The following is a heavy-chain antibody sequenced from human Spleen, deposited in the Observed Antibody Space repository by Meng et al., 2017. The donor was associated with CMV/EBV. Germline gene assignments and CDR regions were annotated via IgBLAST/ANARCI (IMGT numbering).Heavy chain of an antibody. J-gene: IGHJ2*01. CDR1: GGSISSGDYS. Sequence: QEPGPGLFKPAHTLALTCTVSGGSISSGDYSWSWIRQPPGKGLEWIGYIYYSGSTYYNPSLKSRVTISVDTSKNQFSLKLSSVTAADTAVYYCARSPYCGGDCRLFDLWGRGTLVTVSS. D-gene: IGHD2-21*02. V-gene: IGHV4-30-4*08. CDR2: IYYSGST. CDR3: ARSPYCGGDCRLFDL.